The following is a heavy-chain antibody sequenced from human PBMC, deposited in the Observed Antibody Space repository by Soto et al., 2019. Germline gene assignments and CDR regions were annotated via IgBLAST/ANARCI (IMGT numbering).Heavy chain of an antibody. V-gene: IGHV3-15*01. CDR2: IKSKTDGGTT. D-gene: IGHD2-2*01. Sequence: PGGSLRLSCAASGFTFSNAWMSWVRQAPGKGLEWVGRIKSKTDGGTTDYAAPVKGRFTISRDDSKNTLYLQMNSLKTEDTAVYYCTTEDIVVVPAAMGYYYYMDVWGKGTTVTVSS. J-gene: IGHJ6*03. CDR3: TTEDIVVVPAAMGYYYYMDV. CDR1: GFTFSNAW.